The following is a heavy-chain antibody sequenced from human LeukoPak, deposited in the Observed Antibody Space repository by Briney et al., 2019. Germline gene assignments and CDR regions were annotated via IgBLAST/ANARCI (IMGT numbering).Heavy chain of an antibody. CDR2: ISADGSVT. V-gene: IGHV3-74*01. CDR3: ATAGGDGSRMGFDP. J-gene: IGHJ5*02. Sequence: AGGSLRLSCADSGFTFSGYWMHWVRQTPGKGLVWVSCISADGSVTRYADSVKGRFTISRDNAKSTLYLQMHSLRAEDTAVYYCATAGGDGSRMGFDPWGQGTLVTVSS. D-gene: IGHD2-15*01. CDR1: GFTFSGYW.